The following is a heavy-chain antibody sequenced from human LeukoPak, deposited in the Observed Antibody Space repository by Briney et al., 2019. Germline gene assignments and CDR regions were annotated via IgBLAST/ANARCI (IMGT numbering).Heavy chain of an antibody. D-gene: IGHD6-13*01. CDR3: ARDGTAAGLYFDL. CDR2: IKQDGGEK. Sequence: GGSLRLSCAVSGFTFSSYWMNWVRQAPGKGLEWVASIKQDGGEKSYVDSVKGRFTISIDNAKNSLYLQMSSLRAEDTAVYYCARDGTAAGLYFDLWGQGTLVTVSS. J-gene: IGHJ4*01. CDR1: GFTFSSYW. V-gene: IGHV3-7*01.